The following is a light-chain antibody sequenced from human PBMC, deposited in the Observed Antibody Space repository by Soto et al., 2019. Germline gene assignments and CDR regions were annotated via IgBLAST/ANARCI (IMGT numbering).Light chain of an antibody. CDR3: QQYGSPPT. CDR2: GAS. CDR1: QSVSSSY. V-gene: IGKV3-20*01. Sequence: EIVLTQSPGTLSLSPGERATLSCRASQSVSSSYLAWYQQKPGQPPRLLIYGASSRATGIPDRFSGSGSGTDFTLTSSRLEPEDFAVYYCQQYGSPPTFGQGTKLEIK. J-gene: IGKJ2*01.